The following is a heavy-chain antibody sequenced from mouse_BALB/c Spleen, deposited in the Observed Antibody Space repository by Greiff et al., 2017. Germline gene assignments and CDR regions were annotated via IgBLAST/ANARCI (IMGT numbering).Heavy chain of an antibody. CDR2: INPSSGYT. D-gene: IGHD2-3*01. Sequence: ESGAELARPGASVKMSCKASGYTFTSYTMHWVKQRPGQGLEWIGYINPSSGYTNYNQKFKDKATLTADKSSSTAYMQLSSLTSEDSAVYYCARDFDGYPAWFAYWGQGTLVTVSA. J-gene: IGHJ3*01. CDR1: GYTFTSYT. CDR3: ARDFDGYPAWFAY. V-gene: IGHV1-4*01.